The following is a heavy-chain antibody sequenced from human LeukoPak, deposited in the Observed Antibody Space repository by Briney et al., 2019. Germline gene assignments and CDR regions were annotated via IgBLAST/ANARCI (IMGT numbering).Heavy chain of an antibody. V-gene: IGHV4-39*07. D-gene: IGHD2-21*02. CDR2: IYYSGST. CDR1: GFTFSSYW. CDR3: ARTMVTAISKRPAVLDY. Sequence: GSLRLSCAASGFTFSSYWMSWIRQPPGKGLEWIGNIYYSGSTYYNPSLKSRIIISVDTSKNQFSLKLSSVTAADTAVYYCARTMVTAISKRPAVLDYWGQGTLVTVSS. J-gene: IGHJ4*02.